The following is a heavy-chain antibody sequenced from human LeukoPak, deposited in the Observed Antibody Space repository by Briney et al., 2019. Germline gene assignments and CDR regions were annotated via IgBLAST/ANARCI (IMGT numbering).Heavy chain of an antibody. CDR2: INHSGST. Sequence: PSETLSLTCAVYGGSFSGYYWSWIRQPPGKGLEWIGEINHSGSTNYNPSLKSRVTISVDTSKNQFSLKLSSVTAADTAVYYCATSQRRDGYNVNWGQGTLVTVSS. CDR1: GGSFSGYY. V-gene: IGHV4-34*01. J-gene: IGHJ4*02. D-gene: IGHD5-24*01. CDR3: ATSQRRDGYNVN.